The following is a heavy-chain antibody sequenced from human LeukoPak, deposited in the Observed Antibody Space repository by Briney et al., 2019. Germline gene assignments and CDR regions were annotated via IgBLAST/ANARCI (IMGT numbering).Heavy chain of an antibody. CDR3: ARGQTNQLLWVGELVSNINPFDY. V-gene: IGHV1-18*01. CDR1: GYTFTSYG. CDR2: ISAYNGNT. J-gene: IGHJ4*02. Sequence: ASVKVSCKASGYTFTSYGISWVRQAPGQGLEWMGWISAYNGNTNYAQKVQGRVTMSTDTSTSTVYMELRSLISDDTGVYYCARGQTNQLLWVGELVSNINPFDYWGQGALVTVSS. D-gene: IGHD3-10*01.